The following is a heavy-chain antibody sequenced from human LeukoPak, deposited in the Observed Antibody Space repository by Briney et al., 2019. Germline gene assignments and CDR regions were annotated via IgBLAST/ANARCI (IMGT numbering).Heavy chain of an antibody. V-gene: IGHV5-51*01. J-gene: IGHJ4*01. CDR1: GYCFATYW. D-gene: IGHD1-7*01. CDR3: ARQTNWNSIDY. Sequence: GESLKISCKGSGYCFATYWIGWVRQMPGKGLEWMGIIYPDDSDTRYSPSFQGQVTISADKSISTAYLQWNSLQASDTAIFYCARQTNWNSIDYWGQGTPVTVSS. CDR2: IYPDDSDT.